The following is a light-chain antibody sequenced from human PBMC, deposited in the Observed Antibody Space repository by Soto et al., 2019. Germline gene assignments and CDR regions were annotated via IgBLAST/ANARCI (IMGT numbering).Light chain of an antibody. Sequence: EIVLTQSPGTLSLSPGERATLSCRASQSVSSSYLAWYQQRPGQAPRLLIYGAFSRATGIPDRFSGSGSGTDFTLTISRLESEDFAVYYCQQYGNSPLTFGRGTKVEIK. V-gene: IGKV3-20*01. CDR2: GAF. CDR1: QSVSSSY. J-gene: IGKJ4*01. CDR3: QQYGNSPLT.